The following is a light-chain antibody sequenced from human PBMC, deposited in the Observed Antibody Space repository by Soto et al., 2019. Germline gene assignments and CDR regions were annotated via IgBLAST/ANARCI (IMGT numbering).Light chain of an antibody. CDR3: QQYTSYSWT. J-gene: IGKJ1*01. CDR1: QSINSW. CDR2: DAS. V-gene: IGKV1-5*01. Sequence: DIQMTQSPSTLSASVGDRVTITCRASQSINSWLAWYQQKPGKAPQILIYDASTLKSGVPSRFSASGSGTKIPLHLRRPEADDFATYYCQQYTSYSWTFGQGTKVEI.